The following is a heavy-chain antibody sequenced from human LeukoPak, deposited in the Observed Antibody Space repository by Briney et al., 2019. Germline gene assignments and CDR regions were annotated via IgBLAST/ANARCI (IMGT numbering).Heavy chain of an antibody. D-gene: IGHD3-10*01. CDR3: ARPLTMVRGVSEDDY. J-gene: IGHJ4*02. CDR1: GSSFTSYW. V-gene: IGHV5-51*01. CDR2: IYPGDSDT. Sequence: GASLKISCKGSGSSFTSYWIGWVRQMPGKGLEWMGIIYPGDSDTRYSPSFQGQVTISADKSISTAYLQWSSLKASDTAMYYCARPLTMVRGVSEDDYWGQGTLVTVSS.